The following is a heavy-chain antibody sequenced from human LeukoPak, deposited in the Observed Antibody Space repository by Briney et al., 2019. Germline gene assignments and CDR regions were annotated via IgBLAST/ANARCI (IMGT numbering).Heavy chain of an antibody. Sequence: GGSLRLSCAASGFTFSSYWMSWVRQAPGKGLEWVANIKQDGSEKYYVDSVKGRFTISRDNAENSVYLQMNSLRVEDTAVYYCARAGYTSGWHDGDYWGREPWSPSPQ. CDR2: IKQDGSEK. CDR1: GFTFSSYW. V-gene: IGHV3-7*01. J-gene: IGHJ4*02. CDR3: ARAGYTSGWHDGDY. D-gene: IGHD6-19*01.